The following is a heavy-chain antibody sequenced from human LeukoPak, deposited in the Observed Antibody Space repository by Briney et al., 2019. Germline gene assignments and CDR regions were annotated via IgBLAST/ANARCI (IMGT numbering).Heavy chain of an antibody. CDR3: AKSPRGAAAPPFQH. CDR2: ISWNSGSI. Sequence: PGGSLRLSCAASGFTFDDYAMHWVRHAPGKGLEWVSGISWNSGSIGYADSVKGRFTISRDNAKNSLYLQMNSLRAEDTALYYCAKSPRGAAAPPFQHWGQGTLVTVSS. V-gene: IGHV3-9*01. J-gene: IGHJ1*01. D-gene: IGHD6-13*01. CDR1: GFTFDDYA.